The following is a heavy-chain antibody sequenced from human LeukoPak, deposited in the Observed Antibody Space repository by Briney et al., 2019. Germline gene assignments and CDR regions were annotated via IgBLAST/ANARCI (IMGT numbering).Heavy chain of an antibody. V-gene: IGHV4-59*13. CDR1: GGSISTYF. J-gene: IGHJ6*03. CDR3: ARGVYDILTGPKGGYYYYYYMDV. CDR2: IHFSGHT. Sequence: PSETLSLTCTVSGGSISTYFWSWIRQSPGKGLEWIGYIHFSGHTDYNPSLQSRVSMSIDTSKKQFSLRLSSVTAADTAVYYCARGVYDILTGPKGGYYYYYYMDVWGKGTTVTISS. D-gene: IGHD3-9*01.